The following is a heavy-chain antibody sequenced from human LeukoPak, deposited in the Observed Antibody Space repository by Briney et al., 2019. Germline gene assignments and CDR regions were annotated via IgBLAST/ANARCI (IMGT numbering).Heavy chain of an antibody. CDR1: GVSISSSNSY. Sequence: SETLSLTCTVSGVSISSSNSYWGWIRQPPGKGLEWIGSIYYTGNTYYNASLKSQVSISIDTSKNQFSLKLSSVTAADTAVYFCARGPYSYDSSGAFDIWGQGTMVTVSS. D-gene: IGHD3-22*01. V-gene: IGHV4-39*01. CDR2: IYYTGNT. CDR3: ARGPYSYDSSGAFDI. J-gene: IGHJ3*02.